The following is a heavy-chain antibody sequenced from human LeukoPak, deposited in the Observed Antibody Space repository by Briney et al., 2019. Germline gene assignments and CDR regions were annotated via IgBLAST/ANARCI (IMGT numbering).Heavy chain of an antibody. CDR2: IYTSGST. CDR3: ARVSSGFLEYFQH. V-gene: IGHV4-61*02. D-gene: IGHD3-22*01. J-gene: IGHJ1*01. CDR1: GVSISSSSYY. Sequence: SETLSLTCTVSGVSISSSSYYWSWIRQPAGKGLEWIGRIYTSGSTNYNPSLKSRVTISVDTSKNQFSLKLSSVTAADTAVYYCARVSSGFLEYFQHWGQGTLVTVSS.